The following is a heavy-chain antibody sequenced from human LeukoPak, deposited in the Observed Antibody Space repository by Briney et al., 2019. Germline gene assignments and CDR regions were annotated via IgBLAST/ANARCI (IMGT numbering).Heavy chain of an antibody. CDR1: GGSISSSSYY. Sequence: NPSETLSLTCTVSGGSISSSSYYWGWIRQPPGKGLEWIGSIYYSGSTYYNPSLKSRVTISVDTSKNQFSLKLSSVTAADTAVYYCARHPTRWDYYDSSGYLGSHFDYWGQGTLVTVSS. CDR2: IYYSGST. CDR3: ARHPTRWDYYDSSGYLGSHFDY. J-gene: IGHJ4*02. V-gene: IGHV4-39*01. D-gene: IGHD3-22*01.